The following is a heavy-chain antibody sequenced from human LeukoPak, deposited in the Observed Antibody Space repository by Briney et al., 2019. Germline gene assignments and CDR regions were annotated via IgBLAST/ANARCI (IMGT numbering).Heavy chain of an antibody. Sequence: ASVKVSCKASGYTFTGYYMHWARRAPGQGLEWMGWINPNSGGTNYAQKFQGRVTMTRDTSISTAYMELSRLRSDDTAVYYCARGRELSLYYYYMDVWGKGTTVTVSS. CDR1: GYTFTGYY. CDR3: ARGRELSLYYYYMDV. J-gene: IGHJ6*03. CDR2: INPNSGGT. D-gene: IGHD3-16*02. V-gene: IGHV1-2*02.